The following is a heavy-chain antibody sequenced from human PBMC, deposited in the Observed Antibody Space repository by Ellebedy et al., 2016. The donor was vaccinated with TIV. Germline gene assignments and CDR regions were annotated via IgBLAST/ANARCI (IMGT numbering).Heavy chain of an antibody. J-gene: IGHJ3*02. Sequence: GGSLRLXXAASGFTFIIYSLNWVRQAPGKGLEWVSYISSSSRTIYYADSVKGRFTISRDNAKNSLYLQMNSLRAEDTAVYYCAAAAGAGDDAFDIWGQGTMVTASS. CDR2: ISSSSRTI. V-gene: IGHV3-48*01. D-gene: IGHD6-13*01. CDR3: AAAAGAGDDAFDI. CDR1: GFTFIIYS.